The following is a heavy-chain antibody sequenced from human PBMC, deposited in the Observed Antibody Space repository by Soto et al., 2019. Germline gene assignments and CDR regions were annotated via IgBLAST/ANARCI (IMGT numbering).Heavy chain of an antibody. CDR1: GASISSGDHY. V-gene: IGHV4-30-4*01. J-gene: IGHJ3*01. D-gene: IGHD4-4*01. Sequence: QGQLQESGPGVVRPSQTLSLTCTVSGASISSGDHYWTWIRQPPGKGMEWIGYIYYSARSFYNTSLNSRVTMSIDMSKSQFSLNLRSVTAAETAVYYVASSPPTCAFDHWGQGTMVIVSS. CDR2: IYYSARS. CDR3: ASSPPTCAFDH.